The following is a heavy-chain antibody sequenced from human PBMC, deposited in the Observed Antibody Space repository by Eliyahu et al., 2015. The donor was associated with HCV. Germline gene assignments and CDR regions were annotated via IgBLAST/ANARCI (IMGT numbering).Heavy chain of an antibody. Sequence: EVQLVESGGGLVKPGGSLRLSCAASGFTFXSYSMNWVRQAPGKGLEWVSSISSSSSYIYYADSVKGRFTISRDNAKNSLYLQMNSLRAEDTAVYYCARDPNFYYDSSGYPFDYWGQGTLVTVSS. V-gene: IGHV3-21*01. D-gene: IGHD3-22*01. CDR1: GFTFXSYS. CDR3: ARDPNFYYDSSGYPFDY. J-gene: IGHJ4*02. CDR2: ISSSSSYI.